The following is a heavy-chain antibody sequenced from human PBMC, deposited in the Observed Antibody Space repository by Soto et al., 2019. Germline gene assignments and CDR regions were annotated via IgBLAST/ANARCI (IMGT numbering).Heavy chain of an antibody. Sequence: LEIRSLTYSVSGGSMREYFWSWIRQSPGKGLEWIGYIYYLGSTDYNPSLKSRVTISVDTSKRQFSLRLTSVTAADTAVYYCERDGYDGSGSRYPAYWGAGTQVTDSS. CDR3: ERDGYDGSGSRYPAY. V-gene: IGHV4-59*01. CDR2: IYYLGST. J-gene: IGHJ4*02. D-gene: IGHD3-10*01. CDR1: GGSMREYF.